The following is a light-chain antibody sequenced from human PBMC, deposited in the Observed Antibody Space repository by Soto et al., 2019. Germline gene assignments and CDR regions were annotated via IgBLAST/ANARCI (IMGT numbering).Light chain of an antibody. J-gene: IGKJ4*01. CDR3: QQRSNWPPVT. CDR1: QRINRH. Sequence: EIVLTQSRATLSLSPGERATLSCRASQRINRHLAWYRQKPGQAPRLLIYDAANRATGIPARFSSSGSGTDFTLPISSLEHEDFGAYYCQQRSNWPPVTFGGGTKVEIK. CDR2: DAA. V-gene: IGKV3-11*01.